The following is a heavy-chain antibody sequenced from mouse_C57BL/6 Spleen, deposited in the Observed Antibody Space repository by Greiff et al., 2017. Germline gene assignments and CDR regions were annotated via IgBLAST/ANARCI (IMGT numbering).Heavy chain of an antibody. V-gene: IGHV1-18*01. CDR3: ARSDYGNYYFDY. CDR2: INPNNGGT. D-gene: IGHD2-1*01. CDR1: GYTFTDYN. J-gene: IGHJ2*01. Sequence: EVQLQQSGPELVKPGASVKIPCKASGYTFTDYNMDWVKQSHGKSLEWIGDINPNNGGTIYNQKFKGKATLTVDKSSSTAYMELRSLTSEDTAVYYCARSDYGNYYFDYWGQGTTLTVSS.